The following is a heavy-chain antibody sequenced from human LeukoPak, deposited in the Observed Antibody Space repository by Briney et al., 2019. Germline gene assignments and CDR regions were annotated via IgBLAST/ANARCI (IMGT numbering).Heavy chain of an antibody. CDR3: ARSSRRVGASTPYYYYFYMDV. V-gene: IGHV3-23*01. Sequence: GGSLRLSCVASGFTFSSYALSWVRQAPGKGLERVSSVSTSGGTTYSADSVKGRSTISRDNSKNTLYLQMSSLRAEDTAVFYCARSSRRVGASTPYYYYFYMDVWGKGTTVTVSS. CDR2: VSTSGGTT. J-gene: IGHJ6*03. CDR1: GFTFSSYA. D-gene: IGHD1-26*01.